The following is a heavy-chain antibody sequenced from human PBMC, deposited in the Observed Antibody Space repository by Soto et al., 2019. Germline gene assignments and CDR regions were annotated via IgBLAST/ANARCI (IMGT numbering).Heavy chain of an antibody. V-gene: IGHV4-38-2*01. J-gene: IGHJ4*02. Sequence: LSLTCDVSGEPMTGGYYWCWIRHSPGKGLEWIGSIYYGGATYYNPSLRSRLTISIDASKNQFSLRLTSVTAADTALYYCARGWYYFDFWGQGTLVTVSS. D-gene: IGHD2-8*01. CDR1: GEPMTGGYY. CDR3: ARGWYYFDF. CDR2: IYYGGAT.